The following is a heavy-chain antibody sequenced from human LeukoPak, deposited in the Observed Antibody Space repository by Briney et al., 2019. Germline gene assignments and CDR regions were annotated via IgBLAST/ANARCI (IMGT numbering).Heavy chain of an antibody. CDR1: GGSISSGSYY. CDR2: IYTSGST. CDR3: ASGDFWSGSIDY. Sequence: SETLSLTCTVSGGSISSGSYYWSWIRQPAGKGLEWIGRIYTSGSTNYNPSLKSRVTISVDTSKNQFSLKLSSVTAADTAVYYCASGDFWSGSIDYWGQGTLVTVSS. D-gene: IGHD3-3*01. V-gene: IGHV4-61*02. J-gene: IGHJ4*02.